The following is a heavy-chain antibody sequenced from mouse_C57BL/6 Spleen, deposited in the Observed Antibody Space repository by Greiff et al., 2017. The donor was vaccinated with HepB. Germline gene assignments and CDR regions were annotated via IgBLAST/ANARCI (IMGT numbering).Heavy chain of an antibody. V-gene: IGHV1-15*01. CDR3: TRRLRGVLDV. Sequence: VQLQQSGAELVRPGASVTLSCKASGYTFTDYEMHWVKQTPVHGLEWIGAIDPETGGTAYNQKFKGKAILTADKSSSTAYMELRSLTSEDSAVYYGTRRLRGVLDVWGTGTTVTVSS. CDR1: GYTFTDYE. CDR2: IDPETGGT. J-gene: IGHJ1*03. D-gene: IGHD2-2*01.